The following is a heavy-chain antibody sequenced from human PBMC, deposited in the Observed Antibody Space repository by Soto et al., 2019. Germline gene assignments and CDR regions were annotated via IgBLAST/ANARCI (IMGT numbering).Heavy chain of an antibody. Sequence: GEFLKISCKGSGYSFISYWIGWVRQMPGKGLEWMGIIYPGDSDTRYSPSFQGQVTISADKSISTAYLQWSSLKASDTAMYYCARVPNYYYYGMDVWGQGTTVTVSS. CDR2: IYPGDSDT. D-gene: IGHD2-2*01. J-gene: IGHJ6*02. CDR3: ARVPNYYYYGMDV. CDR1: GYSFISYW. V-gene: IGHV5-51*01.